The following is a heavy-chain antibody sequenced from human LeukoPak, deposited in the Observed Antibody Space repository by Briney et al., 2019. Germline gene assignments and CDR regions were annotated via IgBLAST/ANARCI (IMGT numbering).Heavy chain of an antibody. CDR1: GYTFTGYY. CDR2: INPNSGGT. CDR3: SRVRIAVAGKYYFDY. J-gene: IGHJ4*02. V-gene: IGHV1-2*02. D-gene: IGHD6-19*01. Sequence: ASVKVSCKASGYTFTGYYMHWLRHAPGQGLEWMGWINPNSGGTNYAQKFQGRVTMTRDTSISTAYMELSRLRSDDTAVYYCSRVRIAVAGKYYFDYWGQGTLVTVSS.